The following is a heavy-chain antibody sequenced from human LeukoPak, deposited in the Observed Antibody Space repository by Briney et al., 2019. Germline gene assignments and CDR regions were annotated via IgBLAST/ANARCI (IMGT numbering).Heavy chain of an antibody. D-gene: IGHD2-2*03. V-gene: IGHV1-2*02. CDR3: ARVDHYYYYGMDV. CDR1: GYTFTGYY. CDR2: INPNSGGT. J-gene: IGHJ6*02. Sequence: ASVKVSCKASGYTFTGYYMHWVRQAPGQGLEWMGWINPNSGGTNYAQKFQGRVTMTRDTSISTAYMELSRLRSDDTAVYYCARVDHYYYYGMDVWGQGTTVTVSS.